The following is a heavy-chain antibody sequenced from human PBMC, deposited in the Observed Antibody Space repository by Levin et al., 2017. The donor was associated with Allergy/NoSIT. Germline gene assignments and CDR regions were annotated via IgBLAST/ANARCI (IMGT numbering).Heavy chain of an antibody. CDR2: IRSKAYGGTT. Sequence: GESLKISCTASGFTFGDYAMSWFRQAPGKGLEWVGFIRSKAYGGTTEYAASVKGRFTISRDDSKSIAYLQMNSLKTEDTAVYYCTRERTMIVERYYYGMDVWGQGTTVTVSS. V-gene: IGHV3-49*03. D-gene: IGHD3-22*01. J-gene: IGHJ6*02. CDR1: GFTFGDYA. CDR3: TRERTMIVERYYYGMDV.